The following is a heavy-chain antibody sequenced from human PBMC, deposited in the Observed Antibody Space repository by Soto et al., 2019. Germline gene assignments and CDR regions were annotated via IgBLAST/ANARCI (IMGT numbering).Heavy chain of an antibody. D-gene: IGHD2-15*01. CDR2: ISAYNGNT. CDR1: GYTFTSYG. J-gene: IGHJ5*02. V-gene: IGHV1-18*01. CDR3: ARIIDCSGGSCYLNWFDP. Sequence: ASVKVSCKASGYTFTSYGISWVRQAPGQGLEWMGWISAYNGNTNYAQKLQGRVTMTTDTSTSTAYMELRSLRSDDTAVYYCARIIDCSGGSCYLNWFDPWGQGTLVTVSS.